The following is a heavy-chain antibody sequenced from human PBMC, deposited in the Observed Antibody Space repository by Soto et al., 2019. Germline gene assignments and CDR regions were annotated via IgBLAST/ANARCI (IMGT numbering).Heavy chain of an antibody. Sequence: GEPLKISCKGSGYSFTSYWISWVSQMPGKGLEWMGRIDPSDSYTNYSPSFQGHVTISADKSISTAYLQWSSLKASDTAMYYCARLSPKYYDILTGYYGMDVWGQGTTVTVSS. CDR1: GYSFTSYW. CDR2: IDPSDSYT. D-gene: IGHD3-9*01. CDR3: ARLSPKYYDILTGYYGMDV. J-gene: IGHJ6*02. V-gene: IGHV5-10-1*01.